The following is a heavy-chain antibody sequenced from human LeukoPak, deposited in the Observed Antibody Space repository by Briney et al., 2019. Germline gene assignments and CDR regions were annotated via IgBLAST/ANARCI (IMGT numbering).Heavy chain of an antibody. CDR1: GFTFGSYG. CDR3: AKEWRLLWFGELSRIFDY. D-gene: IGHD3-10*01. J-gene: IGHJ4*02. V-gene: IGHV3-30*18. CDR2: ISYDGSNK. Sequence: SGGSLRLSCAASGFTFGSYGMHWVRQAPGKGLEWVAVISYDGSNKYYADSVKCRFTISRDNSKNTLYLQMNSLRAEDTAVYYCAKEWRLLWFGELSRIFDYWGQGTLVTVSS.